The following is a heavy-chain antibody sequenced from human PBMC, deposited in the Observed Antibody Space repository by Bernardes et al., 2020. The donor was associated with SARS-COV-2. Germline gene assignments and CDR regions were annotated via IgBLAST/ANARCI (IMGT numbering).Heavy chain of an antibody. Sequence: GGSLRLSCVASGFNFATYKMSWVRQAPGEGLEWLSHISGRGSYTYYTDFVTGRFTISRDNAKNSLYLQMNSLRDEDTAVYYCARGTLVYHKDEGPIHDWGQGTLVSVSS. J-gene: IGHJ4*02. V-gene: IGHV3-48*03. CDR3: ARGTLVYHKDEGPIHD. CDR1: GFNFATYK. D-gene: IGHD3-9*01. CDR2: ISGRGSYT.